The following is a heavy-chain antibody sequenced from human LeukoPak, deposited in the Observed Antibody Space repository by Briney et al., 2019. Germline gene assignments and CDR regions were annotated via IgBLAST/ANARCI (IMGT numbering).Heavy chain of an antibody. Sequence: GSLRLSCAASGFTFSSYSMNWVRQAPGKGLEWVSSISSSSSYIYYADSVKGRFTISRDNAKNTLYLQMNSLRDEDTAVYYCARDAGWGTYSSSWYYFDYWGQGTLVTVSS. V-gene: IGHV3-21*01. CDR2: ISSSSSYI. CDR3: ARDAGWGTYSSSWYYFDY. CDR1: GFTFSSYS. J-gene: IGHJ4*02. D-gene: IGHD6-13*01.